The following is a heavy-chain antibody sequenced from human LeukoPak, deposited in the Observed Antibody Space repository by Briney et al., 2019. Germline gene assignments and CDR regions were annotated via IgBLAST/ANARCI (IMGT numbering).Heavy chain of an antibody. CDR2: INPNSGGT. CDR3: ARGPYSNYLYYFDY. J-gene: IGHJ4*02. Sequence: ASVKVSCKASGYTFTGYYMHWVRQAPGQGLEWMGWINPNSGGTNYAQKFQGRVTMPRDTSTSTAYMELSRLRSDDTAVYYCARGPYSNYLYYFDYWGQGTLVIVSS. D-gene: IGHD4-11*01. CDR1: GYTFTGYY. V-gene: IGHV1-2*02.